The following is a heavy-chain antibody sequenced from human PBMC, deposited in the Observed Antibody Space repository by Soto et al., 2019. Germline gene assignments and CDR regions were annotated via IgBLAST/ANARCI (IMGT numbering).Heavy chain of an antibody. CDR3: PKDSTYEPYDAFDI. D-gene: IGHD3-3*01. V-gene: IGHV3-43*02. Sequence: GGSLRLSCAASGFTFDDYAMHWVRQAPGKGMEWVSLISGDGGSTYYADSVKGRFNISRDNSKNSLYLQMNSLRTEATALYSSPKDSTYEPYDAFDIWGQGTMVTVSS. CDR2: ISGDGGST. CDR1: GFTFDDYA. J-gene: IGHJ3*02.